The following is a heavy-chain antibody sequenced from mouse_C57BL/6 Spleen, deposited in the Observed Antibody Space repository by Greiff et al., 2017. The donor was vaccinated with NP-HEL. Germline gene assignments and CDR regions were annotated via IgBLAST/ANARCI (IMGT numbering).Heavy chain of an antibody. V-gene: IGHV1-62-2*01. Sequence: QVQLQQSGAELVKPGASVKLSCKASGYTFTEYTIHWVKQRSGQGLEWIGWFYPRSGSIKYNEKFKDKATLTADKSSSTVYMELSRLTSEDSAVYFCARHEGYGNYDDYAMDYWGQGTSVTVSS. CDR1: GYTFTEYT. J-gene: IGHJ4*01. D-gene: IGHD2-10*02. CDR2: FYPRSGSI. CDR3: ARHEGYGNYDDYAMDY.